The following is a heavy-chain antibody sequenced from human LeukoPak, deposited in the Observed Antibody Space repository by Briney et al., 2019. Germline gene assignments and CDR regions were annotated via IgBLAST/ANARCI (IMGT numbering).Heavy chain of an antibody. J-gene: IGHJ4*02. CDR1: GYTFTSYG. V-gene: IGHV1-18*01. CDR3: ARVSPRSIAAAGNSDY. CDR2: ISAYNGNT. D-gene: IGHD6-13*01. Sequence: ASVKVSCKASGYTFTSYGISWVRQAPGQGLEWMGWISAYNGNTNYAQKLQGRVTMTTDTSTSTAYMELRSLRSDDTAVYYCARVSPRSIAAAGNSDYWDQGTLVTVSS.